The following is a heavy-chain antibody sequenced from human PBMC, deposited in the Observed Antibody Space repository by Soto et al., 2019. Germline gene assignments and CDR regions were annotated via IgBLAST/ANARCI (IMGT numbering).Heavy chain of an antibody. Sequence: QVQLAQSGDEVKKPGASVKVSCKASGYTFTSYGIGWVRQAPGQGLEWMGWINGYNGDTNYAQKLQGRVTVTTDTSTSTAYMELRSLTSDDTAVYYCASRSGQLPYYFDYWGQGTLVTVSS. CDR3: ASRSGQLPYYFDY. V-gene: IGHV1-18*04. CDR2: INGYNGDT. J-gene: IGHJ4*02. CDR1: GYTFTSYG. D-gene: IGHD6-6*01.